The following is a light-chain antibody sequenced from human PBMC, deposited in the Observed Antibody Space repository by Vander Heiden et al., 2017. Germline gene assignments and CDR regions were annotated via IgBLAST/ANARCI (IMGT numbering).Light chain of an antibody. Sequence: QSVLTQPPSVSGAPGQRVTISCTGSSPNIGAGYDVHWYQQLPGTAPKLLIYGNSNRPSGGPDRFSGSKSGTSASLAITGLQAEDEADYYCQSYDSSLSGSVFGGGTKLTVL. V-gene: IGLV1-40*01. CDR1: SPNIGAGYD. J-gene: IGLJ3*02. CDR2: GNS. CDR3: QSYDSSLSGSV.